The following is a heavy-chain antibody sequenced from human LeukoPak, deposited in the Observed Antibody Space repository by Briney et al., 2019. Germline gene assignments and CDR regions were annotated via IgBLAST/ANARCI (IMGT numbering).Heavy chain of an antibody. Sequence: ASVKVSCKTSGYTFTGYYIHWVRQAPGQGLEWMGRINPNSGGTNYAQKFQGRVTMTRDTSISTAYMELSRLRSDDTAVYYCARAYWDYDFWSGYSNDAFDIWGQGTMVTVSS. CDR1: GYTFTGYY. J-gene: IGHJ3*02. V-gene: IGHV1-2*06. D-gene: IGHD3-3*01. CDR3: ARAYWDYDFWSGYSNDAFDI. CDR2: INPNSGGT.